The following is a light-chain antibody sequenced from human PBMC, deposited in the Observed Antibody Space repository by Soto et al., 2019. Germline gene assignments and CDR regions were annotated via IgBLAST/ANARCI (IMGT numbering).Light chain of an antibody. J-gene: IGLJ2*01. V-gene: IGLV2-8*01. Sequence: QSALTQPPSASGSPGQSVTISCTGTSSDVGGYNYVSWYQQYPGKAPKLLIYEVSKRPSGVHDRVSASKSGNTASLTVSGLQAEDEADYYCSSYAGSNIGVFGGGTQLTVL. CDR1: SSDVGGYNY. CDR3: SSYAGSNIGV. CDR2: EVS.